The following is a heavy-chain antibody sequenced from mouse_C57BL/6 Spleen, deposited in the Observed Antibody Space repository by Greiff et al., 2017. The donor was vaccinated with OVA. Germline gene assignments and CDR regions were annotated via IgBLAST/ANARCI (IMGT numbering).Heavy chain of an antibody. J-gene: IGHJ1*03. Sequence: VQLQQSGPELVKPGASVKISCKASGYSFTDYNMNWVKQSNGKSLEWIGVINPNYGTTSYNQKFQGKATLTVDQSSSTAYMQLNSLTSEESEVYYGARWDTTVVAKYFDVWGTGTTVTVAS. V-gene: IGHV1-39*01. CDR1: GYSFTDYN. CDR3: ARWDTTVVAKYFDV. D-gene: IGHD1-1*01. CDR2: INPNYGTT.